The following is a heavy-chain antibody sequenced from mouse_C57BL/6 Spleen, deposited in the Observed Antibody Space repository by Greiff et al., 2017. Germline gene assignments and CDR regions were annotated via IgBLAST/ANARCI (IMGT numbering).Heavy chain of an antibody. V-gene: IGHV5-9*01. D-gene: IGHD1-1*01. CDR2: ISGGGGNT. CDR1: GFTFSSYT. CDR3: ARHSDYGSSHYYAMDY. Sequence: EVQRVESGGGLVKPGGSLKLSCAASGFTFSSYTMSWVRQTPEKRLEWVATISGGGGNTYYPDSVKGRSTFSRDKAKNTLYLQVSSLRSGDTALYYCARHSDYGSSHYYAMDYWGQGTSVTVSS. J-gene: IGHJ4*01.